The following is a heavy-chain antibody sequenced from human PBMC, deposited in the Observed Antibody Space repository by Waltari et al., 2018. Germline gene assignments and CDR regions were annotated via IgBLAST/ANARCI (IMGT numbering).Heavy chain of an antibody. CDR2: INSDGSST. D-gene: IGHD2-21*01. J-gene: IGHJ6*02. Sequence: VQLVESGGGLVQPGGSMRLSCAASGFTFSSYWMHWVRQAPGKGLVWVSRINSDGSSTSYADSVKGRFTISRDNSKNTLYLQMNSLRAEDTAVYYCANYGLCGGDCLNYNPYYYYYYGMDVWGQGTTVTVSS. CDR1: GFTFSSYW. CDR3: ANYGLCGGDCLNYNPYYYYYYGMDV. V-gene: IGHV3-74*01.